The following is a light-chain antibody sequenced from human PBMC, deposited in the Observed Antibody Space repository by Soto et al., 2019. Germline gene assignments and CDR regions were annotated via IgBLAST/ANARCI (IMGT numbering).Light chain of an antibody. CDR3: AAWDDSLNLV. CDR1: SSNIGSNT. V-gene: IGLV1-44*01. CDR2: SDT. J-gene: IGLJ2*01. Sequence: QSVLTQPPSASGTPGQRVTISCSGSSSNIGSNTVNWYQQLPGTAPKLLIFSDTLRPSGVPDRFSGSKSGTSASLAISGLQSEDEADYYCAAWDDSLNLVFGGGTKLTVL.